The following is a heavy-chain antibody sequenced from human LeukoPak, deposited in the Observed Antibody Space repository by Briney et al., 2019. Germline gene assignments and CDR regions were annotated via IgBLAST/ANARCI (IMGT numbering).Heavy chain of an antibody. Sequence: GGSLRLSCAASGFTFSNAWMSWVRQAPGKGLEWDGRIKSKTDGGTTDYAAPVKGRFTISRDDSKNTLYLQMNSLKTEDTAVYYCTTDPDYSDAFDIWGQGTMVTVSS. CDR3: TTDPDYSDAFDI. V-gene: IGHV3-15*01. CDR1: GFTFSNAW. J-gene: IGHJ3*02. CDR2: IKSKTDGGTT. D-gene: IGHD4-11*01.